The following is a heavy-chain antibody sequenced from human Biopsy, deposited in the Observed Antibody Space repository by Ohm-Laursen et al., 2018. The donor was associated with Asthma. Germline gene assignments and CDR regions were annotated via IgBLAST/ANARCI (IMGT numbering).Heavy chain of an antibody. CDR1: GFTFSDYY. CDR2: ISSSGGTI. Sequence: LSLTCAASGFTFSDYYMSWIRQAPGKGLEWVSYISSSGGTIYYADSVKGRFTISRDNAQNSLFLQMTSLGAEDTAVYYCASECTVATCPLAYWGQGALVTVSS. J-gene: IGHJ4*02. CDR3: ASECTVATCPLAY. D-gene: IGHD2-8*02. V-gene: IGHV3-11*01.